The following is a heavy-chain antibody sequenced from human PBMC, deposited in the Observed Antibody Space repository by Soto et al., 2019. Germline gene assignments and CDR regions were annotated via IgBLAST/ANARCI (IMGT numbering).Heavy chain of an antibody. Sequence: EVQLVESGGGLIQPGGSLRLSCAASGFTFSSNDMNWVRQAPGKGLEWVSLIYSGGSTYYADSVKGRFTISRDNSKHTLYLQMSTLRAADTAVYYCATRPLLPGAPWGQGTMVTVSS. CDR2: IYSGGST. J-gene: IGHJ3*01. CDR1: GFTFSSND. V-gene: IGHV3-53*01. CDR3: ATRPLLPGAP. D-gene: IGHD3-22*01.